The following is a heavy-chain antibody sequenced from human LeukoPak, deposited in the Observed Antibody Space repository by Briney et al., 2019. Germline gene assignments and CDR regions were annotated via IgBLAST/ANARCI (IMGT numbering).Heavy chain of an antibody. D-gene: IGHD3-3*01. CDR2: ISAYNGNT. Sequence: AASVKVSCKASSYTFTNYAFTWVRQAPGQGLEWMGWISAYNGNTNYAEKLQGRVTITRDNSTSTAYMELRSLRSDDTAVYYCARGLEWLTRRHTWFDPWGQGTLVTVSS. CDR1: SYTFTNYA. CDR3: ARGLEWLTRRHTWFDP. J-gene: IGHJ5*02. V-gene: IGHV1-18*01.